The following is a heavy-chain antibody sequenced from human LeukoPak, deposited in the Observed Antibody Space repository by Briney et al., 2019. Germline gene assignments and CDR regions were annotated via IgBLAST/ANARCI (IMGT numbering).Heavy chain of an antibody. V-gene: IGHV4-31*03. CDR2: IYYSGST. CDR1: GGSISSGGYY. Sequence: PSQTLSLTCTVSGGSISSGGYYWTWIRQHPGKGLEWIGYIYYSGSTYYNPSLKSRVTISVDTSKNQFSLRLSSVTAADTAVYYCALGYCGGGSCYAREYFQHWGQGALVTVSS. J-gene: IGHJ1*01. CDR3: ALGYCGGGSCYAREYFQH. D-gene: IGHD2-15*01.